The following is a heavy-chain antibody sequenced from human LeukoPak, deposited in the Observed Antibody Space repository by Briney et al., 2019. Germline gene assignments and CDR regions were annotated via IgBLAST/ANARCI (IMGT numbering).Heavy chain of an antibody. J-gene: IGHJ4*02. CDR2: IRYDGSYT. CDR3: ARDLEEDYYFDY. Sequence: GGSLRLSCEASGFTFSSHDMHWVRQAPGKGLEWVAFIRYDGSYTYYADSVKGRFTISRDNSKNTLYLQMNSLRAEDTAVYYCARDLEEDYYFDYWGQGTLVTVSS. V-gene: IGHV3-30*02. CDR1: GFTFSSHD. D-gene: IGHD3/OR15-3a*01.